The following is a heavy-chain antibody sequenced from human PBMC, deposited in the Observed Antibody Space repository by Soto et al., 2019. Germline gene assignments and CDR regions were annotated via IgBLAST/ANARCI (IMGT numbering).Heavy chain of an antibody. V-gene: IGHV4-30-2*01. CDR2: IYHSGST. Sequence: SETLSLTCAVSGGSISSGGYSWSWLRQPPGKGLEWIGYIYHSGSTYYNPSLKSRVTISVDRSKNQFSLKLSSVTAADTDVYYCARGDYDFWSGSLRSFDYWGQGTLVTVSS. CDR3: ARGDYDFWSGSLRSFDY. CDR1: GGSISSGGYS. J-gene: IGHJ4*02. D-gene: IGHD3-3*01.